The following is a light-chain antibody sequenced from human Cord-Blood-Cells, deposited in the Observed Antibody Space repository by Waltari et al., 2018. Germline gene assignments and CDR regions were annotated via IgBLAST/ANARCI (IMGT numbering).Light chain of an antibody. CDR2: GTS. J-gene: IGKJ2*01. CDR1: QSVSSN. V-gene: IGKV3-15*01. CDR3: QQYNNWPRT. Sequence: EIVMTQSPATLSVSPGERPPPSCRASQSVSSNLAWYQQKPGQAPRLLIYGTSTRATGIPARFSGSGSGTEFTLTISSLQSEDFAVYYCQQYNNWPRTFGQGTKLEIK.